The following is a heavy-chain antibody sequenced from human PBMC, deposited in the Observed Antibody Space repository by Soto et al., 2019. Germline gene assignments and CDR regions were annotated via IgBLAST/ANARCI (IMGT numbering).Heavy chain of an antibody. Sequence: QVQLVQSETEVKKPGASVKVSCKASGYSFTSYGISWVRQAPGQGLEWMGWISVYNGDTNYAQKLQGRVTMTTDTSTSTAYMEVRSLRSGDTAVYYCARDPPYGSGPYGRGGMDVWGQGTTVIVSS. CDR3: ARDPPYGSGPYGRGGMDV. CDR2: ISVYNGDT. D-gene: IGHD3-10*01. V-gene: IGHV1-18*04. CDR1: GYSFTSYG. J-gene: IGHJ6*02.